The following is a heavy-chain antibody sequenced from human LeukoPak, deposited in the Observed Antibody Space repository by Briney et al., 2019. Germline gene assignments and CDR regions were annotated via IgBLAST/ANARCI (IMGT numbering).Heavy chain of an antibody. CDR2: ISGSGGST. CDR3: ARVGDLFDSSGYYYFDY. J-gene: IGHJ4*02. CDR1: GFTFSSYG. D-gene: IGHD3-22*01. V-gene: IGHV3-23*01. Sequence: GGSLRLSCAASGFTFSSYGMSWVRQAPGKGLEWVSAISGSGGSTYYADSVKGRFTISRDNSKNTLYLQMNSLRAGDTAVYYCARVGDLFDSSGYYYFDYWGQGTLVTVSS.